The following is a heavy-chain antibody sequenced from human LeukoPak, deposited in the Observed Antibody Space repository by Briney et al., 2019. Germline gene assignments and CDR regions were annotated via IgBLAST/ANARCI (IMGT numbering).Heavy chain of an antibody. D-gene: IGHD1-14*01. J-gene: IGHJ2*01. Sequence: SETLSLTCTVSGGSINHNYWGWIRQPPGKGLEWIGYVYSNGNTNLNPSLKSRLTMSIDTSKNQFSLKVTSVTAADTAVYYCAGGTFDGPLYGTYWYFHVWGRGALVTVSS. CDR2: VYSNGNT. CDR3: AGGTFDGPLYGTYWYFHV. V-gene: IGHV4-59*01. CDR1: GGSINHNY.